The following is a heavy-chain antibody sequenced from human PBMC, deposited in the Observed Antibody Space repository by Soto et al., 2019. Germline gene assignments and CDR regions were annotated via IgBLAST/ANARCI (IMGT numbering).Heavy chain of an antibody. D-gene: IGHD3-10*01. V-gene: IGHV3-23*01. CDR3: AKVLGYGGMVRGVEYFDY. Sequence: EVQLLESGGGLVQPGGSLRLSCAASGFTFSSYAMSWVRQAPGKGLEWVSAISGSGGSTYYADSVKGRFTISRDNSKNTLYLQMNSLRAEDTAVYYCAKVLGYGGMVRGVEYFDYWGQGTLVTVSS. CDR1: GFTFSSYA. J-gene: IGHJ4*02. CDR2: ISGSGGST.